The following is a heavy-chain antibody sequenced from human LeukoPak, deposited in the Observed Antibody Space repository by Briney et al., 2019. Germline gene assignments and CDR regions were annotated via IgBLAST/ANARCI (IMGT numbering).Heavy chain of an antibody. CDR2: IYHSGST. Sequence: PSETLSLTCAVSGYSISSGYYWGWIRQPPGKGLEWIGSIYHSGSTYYNPSLKSRVTISVDTSKNQFSLKLSSVTAADTAVYYCARVVVVIAPDAFDIWAKGQWSPSLQ. CDR3: ARVVVVIAPDAFDI. CDR1: GYSISSGYY. J-gene: IGHJ3*02. D-gene: IGHD2-21*01. V-gene: IGHV4-38-2*01.